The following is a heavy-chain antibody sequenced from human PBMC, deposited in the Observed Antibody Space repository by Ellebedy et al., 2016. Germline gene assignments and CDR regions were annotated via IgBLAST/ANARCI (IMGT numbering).Heavy chain of an antibody. CDR1: GITFSSYA. J-gene: IGHJ4*02. CDR2: ISGSGGST. Sequence: GESLKISCAASGITFSSYAMSWVRQAPGKGLEWVSAISGSGGSTYYAESVKGRFTISRDNSKNTLYLQMNSLRAEDTAVYYCAKGRGDFDYWGQGTLVAVSS. D-gene: IGHD3-10*01. CDR3: AKGRGDFDY. V-gene: IGHV3-23*01.